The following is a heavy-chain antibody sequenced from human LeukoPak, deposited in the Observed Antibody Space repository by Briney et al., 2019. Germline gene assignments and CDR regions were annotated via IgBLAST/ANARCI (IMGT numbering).Heavy chain of an antibody. CDR2: ISAYNGNT. V-gene: IGHV1-18*01. CDR3: ARDVKRVSSSWGRFDY. Sequence: ASVKVSCKASGYTFTSYGISCVRQAPGQGLEWMGWISAYNGNTNYAQKLQGRVTMTTDTSTSTAYMELRSLRSDDTAVYYCARDVKRVSSSWGRFDYWGQGTLVTVSS. D-gene: IGHD6-13*01. CDR1: GYTFTSYG. J-gene: IGHJ4*02.